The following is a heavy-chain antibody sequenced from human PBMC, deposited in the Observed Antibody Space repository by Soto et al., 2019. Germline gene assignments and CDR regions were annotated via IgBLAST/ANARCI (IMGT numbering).Heavy chain of an antibody. CDR2: ITGSGDST. V-gene: IGHV3-23*01. D-gene: IGHD4-17*01. J-gene: IGHJ6*02. CDR3: ARARTTVTTRNRYYYGMDV. CDR1: GFTFKSYA. Sequence: GGSLRLSCAASGFTFKSYAVSWVRQAPGKGLEWVSVITGSGDSTYYADSVKGRFTISRDNSKNTLYLQMNSLRAEDTAVYYCARARTTVTTRNRYYYGMDVWGHGTSVTVSS.